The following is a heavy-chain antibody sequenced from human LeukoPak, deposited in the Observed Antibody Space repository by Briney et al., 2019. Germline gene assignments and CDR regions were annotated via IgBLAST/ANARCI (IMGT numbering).Heavy chain of an antibody. CDR1: GFTFSSYW. J-gene: IGHJ6*02. CDR2: INSDGSST. Sequence: GKSLRLSCAASGFTFSSYWMHWVRQAPGKGLVWVSRINSDGSSTSYADSVKGRFTISRDNAKNTLYLQMNSLRAEDTAVYYCARGYYYGSGSSKTMDVWGQGTTVTVSS. V-gene: IGHV3-74*01. CDR3: ARGYYYGSGSSKTMDV. D-gene: IGHD3-10*01.